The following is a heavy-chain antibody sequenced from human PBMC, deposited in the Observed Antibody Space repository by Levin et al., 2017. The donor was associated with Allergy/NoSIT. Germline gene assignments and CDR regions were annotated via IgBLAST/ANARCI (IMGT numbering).Heavy chain of an antibody. CDR3: AHATGHFDQ. J-gene: IGHJ4*02. V-gene: IGHV2-5*02. Sequence: SGPTLVKPTQTLTLTCTFSGFSLSTSGAGVGWIRQPPGKALEWLALIYWDDDKRYSPSLKSRLSITKDTSKNQVVLIMTNMDPVDTATYYCAHATGHFDQWGQGTLVTVSS. CDR2: IYWDDDK. CDR1: GFSLSTSGAG.